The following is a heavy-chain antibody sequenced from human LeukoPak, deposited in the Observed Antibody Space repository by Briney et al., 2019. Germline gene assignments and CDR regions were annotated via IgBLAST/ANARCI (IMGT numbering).Heavy chain of an antibody. CDR3: VLNYGSGSYYLPL. D-gene: IGHD3-10*01. V-gene: IGHV3-48*04. Sequence: GGSLRLSCAASGFTFSSYSMNWVRQAPGKGLEWVSFISSSPSTIYYADSVKGRFTISRDNAKNSLYLQMNSLRAEDTAVYYCVLNYGSGSYYLPLWGQGTLVAVSS. CDR2: ISSSPSTI. CDR1: GFTFSSYS. J-gene: IGHJ4*02.